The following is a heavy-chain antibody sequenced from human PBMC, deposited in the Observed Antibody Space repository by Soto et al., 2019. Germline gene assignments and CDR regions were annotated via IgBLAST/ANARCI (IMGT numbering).Heavy chain of an antibody. CDR3: ARHPAIPQLVPHWFDP. Sequence: SETLSLTCTVSGGSISSSSYYWGWIRQPPGKGLEWIGSIYYSGSTYYNPSLKSRVTISVDTSKNQFSLKLSSVTAADTAVYYCARHPAIPQLVPHWFDPWGQGTLVTVSS. J-gene: IGHJ5*02. V-gene: IGHV4-39*01. D-gene: IGHD6-13*01. CDR2: IYYSGST. CDR1: GGSISSSSYY.